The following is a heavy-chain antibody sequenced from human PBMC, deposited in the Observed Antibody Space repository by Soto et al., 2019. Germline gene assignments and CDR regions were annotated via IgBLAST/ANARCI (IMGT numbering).Heavy chain of an antibody. Sequence: QVQLVQSGAEVKKPGASVKVSCKASGYTVTGYYMHWVRQAPGQGLEWMGWINPNSGGTNYAQKFQGWVTMTRDTXIXTXSMELSRLRSDDTAVYYCARDPNSIIAVAGTYYFDYWGQGTLVTVSS. D-gene: IGHD6-19*01. CDR2: INPNSGGT. CDR1: GYTVTGYY. CDR3: ARDPNSIIAVAGTYYFDY. V-gene: IGHV1-2*04. J-gene: IGHJ4*02.